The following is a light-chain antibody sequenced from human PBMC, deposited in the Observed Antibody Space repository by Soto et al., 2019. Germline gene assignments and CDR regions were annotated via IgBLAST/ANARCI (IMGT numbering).Light chain of an antibody. J-gene: IGLJ1*01. CDR3: TSYTSSNTDV. V-gene: IGLV2-14*01. CDR1: DRDIGGYNY. Sequence: QSVLTQPASVSGSPGQSITISCTGSDRDIGGYNYVSWYQQHPDKAPKLIIYDVSNRPSGVSNRFSGSKSGNTASLTISGLQAEDEADYYCTSYTSSNTDVFGSGTKLTVL. CDR2: DVS.